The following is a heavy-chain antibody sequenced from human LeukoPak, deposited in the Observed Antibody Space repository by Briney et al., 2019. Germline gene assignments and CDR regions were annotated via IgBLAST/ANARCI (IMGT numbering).Heavy chain of an antibody. D-gene: IGHD5-18*01. Sequence: PLETLSLTCTVSGGSISSYYWSWIRQPPGKGLEWIGYIYYSVSTNYNPSLKSRVTISVDTSKNQFSLKLSSVTAADTAVYYCARHSSDVDTVWFDPWGLGTLVTVSS. CDR2: IYYSVST. J-gene: IGHJ5*02. V-gene: IGHV4-59*08. CDR3: ARHSSDVDTVWFDP. CDR1: GGSISSYY.